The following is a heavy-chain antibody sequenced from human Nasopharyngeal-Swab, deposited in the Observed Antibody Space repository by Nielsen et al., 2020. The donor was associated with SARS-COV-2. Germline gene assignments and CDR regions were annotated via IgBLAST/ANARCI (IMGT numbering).Heavy chain of an antibody. CDR3: ARDPRGLWDSYGMDV. Sequence: GESLKISCAASGFTFSSYAMHWVRQAPGKGLEYVSAISSNGGSTYYANSVKGRFTISRDNSKNTLYLQMNSLRAEDTAVYYCARDPRGLWDSYGMDVWGQGTTVTVSS. V-gene: IGHV3-64*01. CDR2: ISSNGGST. J-gene: IGHJ6*02. CDR1: GFTFSSYA. D-gene: IGHD1-26*01.